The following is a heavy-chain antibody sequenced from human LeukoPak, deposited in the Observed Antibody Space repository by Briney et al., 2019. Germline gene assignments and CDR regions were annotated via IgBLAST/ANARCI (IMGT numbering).Heavy chain of an antibody. V-gene: IGHV3-23*01. D-gene: IGHD3-22*01. CDR1: GFTFRTYR. J-gene: IGHJ6*03. CDR2: ISGSRGST. CDR3: AKAPYYYDSSGYEMYYYYYMDV. Sequence: GGSLRLSCVASGFTFRTYRMHWVRQDPGKGLEWVSAISGSRGSTYYAASVKGRFTISRDNSKNTLYPQMNRLRAEDTAVSYCAKAPYYYDSSGYEMYYYYYMDVWGKGTTVTISS.